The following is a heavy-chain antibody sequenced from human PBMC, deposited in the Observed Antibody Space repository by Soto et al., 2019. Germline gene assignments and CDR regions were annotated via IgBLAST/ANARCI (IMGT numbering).Heavy chain of an antibody. D-gene: IGHD1-26*01. CDR1: GFTFSNAW. J-gene: IGHJ4*02. CDR3: TTDLRWEIAPKDY. CDR2: IKSNTDDGTS. Sequence: EVPLVESGGGLVEPGGSLRLSCAASGFTFSNAWMTWVRQAPGKGLEWVGRIKSNTDDGTSEYAAPVKGRFTVSRDDSKDTLYLQMNSLKTEDTAVYYCTTDLRWEIAPKDYWGQGTLVTVSS. V-gene: IGHV3-15*01.